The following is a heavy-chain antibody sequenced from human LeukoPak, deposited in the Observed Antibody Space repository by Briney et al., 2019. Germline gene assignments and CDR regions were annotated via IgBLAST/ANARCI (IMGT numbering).Heavy chain of an antibody. CDR2: FYYSGSS. D-gene: IGHD6-13*01. V-gene: IGHV4-59*01. J-gene: IGHJ3*02. Sequence: KPSETLSLTCTVSGGSIRSYYWSRIRQPPGKGLEWIGYFYYSGSSNYNPSLKSRVTISGDTSKNQFSLKVSSVTAADTAIYYCARVSPAVGAFDIWGRGTMVTVSS. CDR3: ARVSPAVGAFDI. CDR1: GGSIRSYY.